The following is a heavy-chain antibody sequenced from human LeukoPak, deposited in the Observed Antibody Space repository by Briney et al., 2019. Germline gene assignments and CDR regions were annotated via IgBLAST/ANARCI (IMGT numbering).Heavy chain of an antibody. CDR3: ARAPISYYDILTGYYYYGMDV. CDR2: IIPIFGTA. D-gene: IGHD3-9*01. J-gene: IGHJ6*02. Sequence: SVNVSCKASGGTFSSYAISWVRQAPGQGLEWMGGIIPIFGTANYAQKFQGRVTITADESTSTAYMELSSLRSEDTAVYYCARAPISYYDILTGYYYYGMDVWGQGTTVTVSS. CDR1: GGTFSSYA. V-gene: IGHV1-69*13.